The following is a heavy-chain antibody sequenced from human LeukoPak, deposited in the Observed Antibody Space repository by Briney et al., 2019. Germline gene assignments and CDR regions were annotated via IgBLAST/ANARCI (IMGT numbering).Heavy chain of an antibody. D-gene: IGHD6-19*01. Sequence: GRSLRLSCAASGFTFSSYAMHWVRQALGKGLEWVAVISYDVSNKYYADSVKGRFTISRDNSKNTLYLQMNSLSAEDTAVYYCARDLTPLGGYSSGWFHFDYWGQGTLVTVSS. CDR2: ISYDVSNK. J-gene: IGHJ4*02. CDR1: GFTFSSYA. V-gene: IGHV3-30*04. CDR3: ARDLTPLGGYSSGWFHFDY.